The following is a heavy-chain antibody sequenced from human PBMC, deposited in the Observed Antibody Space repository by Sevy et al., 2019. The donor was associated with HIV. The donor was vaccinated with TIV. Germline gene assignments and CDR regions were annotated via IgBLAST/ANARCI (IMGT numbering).Heavy chain of an antibody. CDR3: ARGYCSSTSCYRYYYYYGMDV. CDR2: INHSGST. CDR1: GGSFSGYY. Sequence: SETLSLTCAVYGGSFSGYYWSWIHQPPGKGLEWIGEINHSGSTNYNPSLKSRVTISVDTSKNQFSLKLSSVTAADTAVYYCARGYCSSTSCYRYYYYYGMDVWGQGTTVTVSS. J-gene: IGHJ6*02. V-gene: IGHV4-34*01. D-gene: IGHD2-2*01.